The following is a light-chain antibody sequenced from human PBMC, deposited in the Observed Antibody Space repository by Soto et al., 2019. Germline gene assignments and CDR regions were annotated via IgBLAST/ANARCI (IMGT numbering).Light chain of an antibody. CDR3: QTFYGVPLT. CDR1: QAIGVY. J-gene: IGKJ4*01. CDR2: AAS. V-gene: IGKV1-27*01. Sequence: TSLHSTIGDRVTITCRANQAIGVYLTWFQQQPGKVPKLLIYAASALQSGVPSRFSGSGSGTDFTLTISSLQPEDIATYYCQTFYGVPLTFCGGT.